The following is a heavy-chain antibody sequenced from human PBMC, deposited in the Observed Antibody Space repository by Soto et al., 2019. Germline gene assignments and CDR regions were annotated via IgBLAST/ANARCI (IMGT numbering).Heavy chain of an antibody. V-gene: IGHV6-1*01. CDR1: GDSVSSNTAA. CDR2: TYYRSNWRH. CDR3: ARGVAGSGFDL. Sequence: SQTLSLTCAITGDSVSSNTAAWNWIRSSPSRGLEWLGRTYYRSNWRHDYAVSVKSRITVNPDTSKNHFSLQLNSVTPDDTAVYYCARGVAGSGFDLWGQGTLVTVSS. D-gene: IGHD6-19*01. J-gene: IGHJ4*02.